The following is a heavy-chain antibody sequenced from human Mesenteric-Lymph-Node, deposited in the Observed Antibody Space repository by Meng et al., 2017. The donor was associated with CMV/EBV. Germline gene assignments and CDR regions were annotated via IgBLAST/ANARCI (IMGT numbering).Heavy chain of an antibody. CDR3: ARDLAIGWFDS. J-gene: IGHJ5*01. V-gene: IGHV1-18*01. D-gene: IGHD3-22*01. Sequence: ASVKVSCKTSGYTFNDYAISWVRQATGQGLEWMGWMNPNSGNTGYAQKLQGRVTMTTDTSTSTAYMELRSLRSDDTAVYYCARDLAIGWFDSWGQGTLVTVSS. CDR1: GYTFNDYA. CDR2: MNPNSGNT.